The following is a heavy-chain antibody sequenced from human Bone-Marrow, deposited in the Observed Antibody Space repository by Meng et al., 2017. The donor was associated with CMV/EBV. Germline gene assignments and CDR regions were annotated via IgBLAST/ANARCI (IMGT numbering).Heavy chain of an antibody. CDR2: IIPILGIT. CDR3: ARGTYSTMIRGLRAYYYYGMDV. V-gene: IGHV1-69*10. Sequence: SVKVSCKASGGTFSSYAISWVRQAPGQGLEWMGGIIPILGITSYAQNFQGRVTITADKSTTTAYMELSSLRSEDTAVYYCARGTYSTMIRGLRAYYYYGMDVWGQGTTVTVSS. D-gene: IGHD3-10*01. CDR1: GGTFSSYA. J-gene: IGHJ6*02.